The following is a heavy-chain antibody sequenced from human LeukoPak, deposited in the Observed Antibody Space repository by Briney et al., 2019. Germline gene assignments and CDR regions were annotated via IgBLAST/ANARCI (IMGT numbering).Heavy chain of an antibody. CDR3: AKDLSFGWYYFDY. Sequence: GGSLRLSCAASGFTFSSYAMSWVRQAPGKGLEWVSAISGSGGSTYYADSVKGRFTISRDNSKNTLYLQMNSLRAEDTVVYYCAKDLSFGWYYFDYWGQGTLVTVSS. CDR1: GFTFSSYA. CDR2: ISGSGGST. V-gene: IGHV3-23*01. D-gene: IGHD2-15*01. J-gene: IGHJ4*02.